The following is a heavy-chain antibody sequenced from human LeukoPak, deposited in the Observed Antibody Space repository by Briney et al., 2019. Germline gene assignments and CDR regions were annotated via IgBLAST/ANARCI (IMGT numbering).Heavy chain of an antibody. CDR2: ISSSGSTI. V-gene: IGHV3-48*03. J-gene: IGHJ4*02. CDR1: GFTFSSYA. D-gene: IGHD3-10*01. Sequence: PGGSLRLSCAASGFTFSSYAMNWVRQAPGKGLEWVSYISSSGSTIYYADSVKGRFTISRDNAKNSLYLQMNSLRAEDTAVYYCARGATMVRGVIITYFDYWGQGTLVTVSS. CDR3: ARGATMVRGVIITYFDY.